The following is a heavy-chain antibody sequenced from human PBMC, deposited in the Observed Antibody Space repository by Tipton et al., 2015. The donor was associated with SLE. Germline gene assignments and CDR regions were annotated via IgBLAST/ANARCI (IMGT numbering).Heavy chain of an antibody. V-gene: IGHV1-18*01. CDR1: GYTFTSYG. CDR2: ISAHNGNT. CDR3: ARDANYYGSGSYPY. J-gene: IGHJ4*02. Sequence: QLVQSGAEVKKPGASVKVSCKASGYTFTSYGISWVRQAPGQGLEWMGWISAHNGNTNYAQKLQGRVTMTTDTSTSTACMELRSLRSDDTAVYYCARDANYYGSGSYPYWGQGTLVTVSS. D-gene: IGHD3-10*01.